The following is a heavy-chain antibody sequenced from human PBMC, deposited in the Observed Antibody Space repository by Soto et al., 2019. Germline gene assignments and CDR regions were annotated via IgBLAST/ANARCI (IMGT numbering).Heavy chain of an antibody. CDR1: GYTFTDYR. V-gene: IGHV5-51*01. J-gene: IGHJ6*02. D-gene: IGHD4-4*01. Sequence: RGESLNLSCKGSGYTFTDYRIGWVRQLPRKGLEWMGIIYPGDSDTRYSPSFQGHATITVDKSTSTAYLQWNTLKASDTAMYYCESHISNFPYYCYAIDVWGQGTTVTVSS. CDR2: IYPGDSDT. CDR3: ESHISNFPYYCYAIDV.